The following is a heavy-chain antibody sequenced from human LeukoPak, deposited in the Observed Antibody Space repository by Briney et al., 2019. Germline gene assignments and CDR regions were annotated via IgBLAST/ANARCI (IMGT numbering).Heavy chain of an antibody. CDR1: GLSVSDAW. J-gene: IGHJ4*02. V-gene: IGHV3-15*01. Sequence: GGSLRLSCAASGLSVSDAWMSWVRQAPGKGLEWVGRIKGEVAGGTTDYVASVKGRFTISRDGAKNTLYLQMNNLKSEDTAVYYCTGPPDWGQGTLVTVSS. CDR2: IKGEVAGGTT. CDR3: TGPPD.